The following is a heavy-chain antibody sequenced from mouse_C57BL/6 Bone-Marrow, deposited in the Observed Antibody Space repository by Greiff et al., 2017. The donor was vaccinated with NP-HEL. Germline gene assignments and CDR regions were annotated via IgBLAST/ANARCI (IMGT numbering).Heavy chain of an antibody. CDR3: ARSVPSAWFAY. D-gene: IGHD3-1*01. CDR2: IYPGDGDT. J-gene: IGHJ3*01. CDR1: GYAFSSYW. Sequence: VMLVESGAELVKPGASVKISCKASGYAFSSYWMNWVKQRPGKGLEWIGQIYPGDGDTNYNGKFKGKATLTADKSSSTAYMQLSSLTSEDSAVYFCARSVPSAWFAYWGQGTLVTVSA. V-gene: IGHV1-80*01.